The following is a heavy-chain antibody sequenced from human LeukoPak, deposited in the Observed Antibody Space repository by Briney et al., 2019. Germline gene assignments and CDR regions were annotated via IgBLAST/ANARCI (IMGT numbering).Heavy chain of an antibody. CDR2: ISSSGSTI. Sequence: LSLTCTVSGGSISSGDYYMSWIRQAPGKGLEWVSYISSSGSTIYYADSVKGRFTISRDNAKNSLYLQMNSLRAEDTAVYYCARVPFEWGYYFDYWGQGTLVTVSS. CDR3: ARVPFEWGYYFDY. J-gene: IGHJ4*02. D-gene: IGHD2-8*01. CDR1: GGSISSGDYY. V-gene: IGHV3-11*01.